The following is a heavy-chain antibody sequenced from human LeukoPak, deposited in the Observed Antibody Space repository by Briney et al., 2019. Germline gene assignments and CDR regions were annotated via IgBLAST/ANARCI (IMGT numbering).Heavy chain of an antibody. CDR2: ISAYNGNT. J-gene: IGHJ4*02. V-gene: IGHV1-18*01. D-gene: IGHD3-22*01. CDR3: ARDRITMIKGDFDY. Sequence: WASVKVSCKASAYSFTSYGISWVRQAPGQGLEWMGWISAYNGNTNYVQKLQGRVTMTTDTSTSTAYMELRSPRSDDPAVYYCARDRITMIKGDFDYWGQGTLVTVSS. CDR1: AYSFTSYG.